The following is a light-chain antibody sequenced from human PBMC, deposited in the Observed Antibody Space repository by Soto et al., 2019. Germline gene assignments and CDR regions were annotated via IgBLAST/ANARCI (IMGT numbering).Light chain of an antibody. J-gene: IGKJ4*01. Sequence: ILLTQSPSALSVSPGEGATFSCKASQNVYNNLAWYQQRPGRPPRLLIYDASTRATGISARFSGSGYGTEFTLTISSLQSEDFAVYFCQQCRNWPLTFGGGTKVDIK. V-gene: IGKV3-15*01. CDR3: QQCRNWPLT. CDR1: QNVYNN. CDR2: DAS.